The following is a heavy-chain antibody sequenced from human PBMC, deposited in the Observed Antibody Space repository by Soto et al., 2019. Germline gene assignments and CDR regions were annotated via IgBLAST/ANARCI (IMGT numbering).Heavy chain of an antibody. CDR2: ISGTGIST. Sequence: GGSLRLSCAASGFTFRSYAMSWVRQAPGKGLEWVSHISGTGISTHYADSVKGRFTVSRDNSKNTLYPQMNSLRAEDTAVYNCAKEPVGPDWYFDLWGRGTLVTVSS. CDR3: AKEPVGPDWYFDL. V-gene: IGHV3-23*01. CDR1: GFTFRSYA. J-gene: IGHJ2*01.